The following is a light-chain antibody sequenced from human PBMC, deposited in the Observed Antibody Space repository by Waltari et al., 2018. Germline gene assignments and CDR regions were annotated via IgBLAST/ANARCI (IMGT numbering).Light chain of an antibody. V-gene: IGLV4-69*01. J-gene: IGLJ3*02. CDR1: SGHSSNV. CDR2: FNRDGSH. CDR3: QTGGNGTWV. Sequence: QLVLTQSPSASASLGASVKLTCTLSSGHSSNVIAWHQQQPEKGPRYLMKFNRDGSHSKGDKIPDRFSGSSSGAERYLTISSLQSEDEADYYCQTGGNGTWVFGGGTKLTVL.